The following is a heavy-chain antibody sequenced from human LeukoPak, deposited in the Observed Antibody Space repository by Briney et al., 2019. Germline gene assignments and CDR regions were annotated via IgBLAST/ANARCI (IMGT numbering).Heavy chain of an antibody. D-gene: IGHD1-26*01. CDR2: IYSSVST. CDR1: GGSISSNAYY. V-gene: IGHV4-39*01. J-gene: IGHJ4*02. Sequence: SETLSLTCTVSGGSISSNAYYWAWPRQPPGKGLEWIGSIYSSVSTYYNPSLKSRVTISVDTSKNQFSLRLSSVTAADTALYYCAYSGSYGHLGYWGQGIPVTVSS. CDR3: AYSGSYGHLGY.